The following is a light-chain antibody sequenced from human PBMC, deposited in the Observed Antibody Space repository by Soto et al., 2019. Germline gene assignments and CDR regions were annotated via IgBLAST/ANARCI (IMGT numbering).Light chain of an antibody. CDR2: GAS. J-gene: IGKJ1*01. CDR3: QQSFTFPRT. V-gene: IGKV1-5*01. Sequence: DIQMTQSPSTLSASVGDSVTVTCRASQSIGTWLAWYQQKPGTAPKLLIDGASSLETGVSSRFSGSGSGTKFTLTITSLHPEDFATYYCQQSFTFPRTFGQGTKVDIK. CDR1: QSIGTW.